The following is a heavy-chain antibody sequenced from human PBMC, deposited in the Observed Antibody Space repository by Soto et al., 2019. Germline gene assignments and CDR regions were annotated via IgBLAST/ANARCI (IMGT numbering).Heavy chain of an antibody. Sequence: GGSLRLSCATSGFAFSGSTIHWVRQASGKGLEWVGRTRSKTYSYATAYAASVKGRFTISRDDSQSTAYLQMNSLKTEDTAVYYCARDYTGSYFWGQGTLVTVSS. V-gene: IGHV3-73*01. CDR2: TRSKTYSYAT. CDR1: GFAFSGST. CDR3: ARDYTGSYF. J-gene: IGHJ4*02. D-gene: IGHD1-26*01.